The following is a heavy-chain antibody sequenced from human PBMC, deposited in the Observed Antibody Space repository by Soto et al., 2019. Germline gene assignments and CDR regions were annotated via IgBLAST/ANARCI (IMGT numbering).Heavy chain of an antibody. CDR1: RMG. J-gene: IGHJ4*02. Sequence: RMGVSWIRQPPGKALEWLAHIFSNDDKSYSTSLKSRLTITKYTSKSQVVLTMTNMDPVDTATYYCARTPITYDILTGHYKSPYYFDYWGQATLLSVSS. CDR3: ARTPITYDILTGHYKSPYYFDY. D-gene: IGHD3-9*01. V-gene: IGHV2-26*01. CDR2: IFSNDDK.